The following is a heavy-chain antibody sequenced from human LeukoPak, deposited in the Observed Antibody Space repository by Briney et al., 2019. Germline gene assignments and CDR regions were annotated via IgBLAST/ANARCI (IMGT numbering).Heavy chain of an antibody. D-gene: IGHD3-3*01. J-gene: IGHJ6*02. CDR2: INHSGST. CDR3: ARRSYDFWSGYRSSYYNGMDV. CDR1: GFTFNNAW. V-gene: IGHV4-34*01. Sequence: GSLRRSCAASGFTFNNAWMNWVRQAPGKGLEWIGEINHSGSTNYNPSLKSRVTISVDTSKNQFSLKLSSVTAADTAVYYCARRSYDFWSGYRSSYYNGMDVWGQGTTVTVSS.